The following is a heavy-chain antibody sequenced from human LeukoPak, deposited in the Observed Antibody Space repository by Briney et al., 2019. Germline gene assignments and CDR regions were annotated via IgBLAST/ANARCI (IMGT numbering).Heavy chain of an antibody. Sequence: SETLSLTCTVSGYSISSGYYWGWIRPPPGKGLEWIGSIYHSGSTYYNPSLKSRVTISVDTSKNQFSLKLSSVTAADTAVYYCARALITIFGVVIGTPEFDYWGQGTLVTVSS. CDR2: IYHSGST. D-gene: IGHD3-3*01. J-gene: IGHJ4*02. CDR1: GYSISSGYY. V-gene: IGHV4-38-2*02. CDR3: ARALITIFGVVIGTPEFDY.